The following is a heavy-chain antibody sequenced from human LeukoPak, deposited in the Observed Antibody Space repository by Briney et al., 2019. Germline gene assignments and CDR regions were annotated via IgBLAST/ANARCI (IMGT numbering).Heavy chain of an antibody. CDR3: ARAPYSSSWFDY. D-gene: IGHD6-13*01. J-gene: IGHJ4*02. CDR2: ISAHNGNT. CDR1: GYTFTSYG. Sequence: ASVKVSCKASGYTFTSYGISWVRQAPGQGLEWMGWISAHNGNTNYAQKLQGRVTMTTDTSTSTAYIELRSLRSDDTAVYYCARAPYSSSWFDYWGQGTLVTVSS. V-gene: IGHV1-18*01.